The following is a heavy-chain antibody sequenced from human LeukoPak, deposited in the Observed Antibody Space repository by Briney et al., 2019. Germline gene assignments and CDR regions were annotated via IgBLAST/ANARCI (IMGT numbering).Heavy chain of an antibody. CDR3: AREGGYSYGYHY. Sequence: SETLSLTCAVSGGSISSYYWSWIRQPPGKGLEWIGYIYYSGSTNYNPSLKSRVTISVDTSKNQFSLKLSSVTAADTAVYYCAREGGYSYGYHYWGQGTLVTVSS. CDR2: IYYSGST. V-gene: IGHV4-59*01. CDR1: GGSISSYY. D-gene: IGHD5-18*01. J-gene: IGHJ4*02.